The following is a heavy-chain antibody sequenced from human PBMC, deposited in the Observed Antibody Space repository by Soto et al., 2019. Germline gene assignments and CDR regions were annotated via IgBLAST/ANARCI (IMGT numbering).Heavy chain of an antibody. V-gene: IGHV4-34*01. D-gene: IGHD3-22*01. Sequence: SETLSLTCAVNGGSFRGYCWSGIRQPPGKGLEWIGESNHRGSTNYNPSLERRVTVSVDRSKNQFSLKLSSVTAADTAVYYCARRGSSWARGHYDSSGYLDYWGQGTLVTVSS. CDR2: SNHRGST. CDR1: GGSFRGYC. CDR3: ARRGSSWARGHYDSSGYLDY. J-gene: IGHJ4*02.